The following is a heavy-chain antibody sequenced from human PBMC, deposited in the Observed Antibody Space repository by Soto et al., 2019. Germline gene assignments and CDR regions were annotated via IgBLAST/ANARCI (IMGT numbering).Heavy chain of an antibody. CDR3: ARTPPYYYDSSGFDY. CDR1: GGSISSSNW. CDR2: IYHSGST. J-gene: IGHJ4*02. D-gene: IGHD3-22*01. V-gene: IGHV4-4*02. Sequence: QVQLQESGPGLVKPSGTLSLTYAVSGGSISSSNWWSWVRQPPGKGLEWIGEIYHSGSTNYNPSLKSRVTISVDKSKNQFSLKLSSVTAADTAVYYCARTPPYYYDSSGFDYWGQGTLVTVSS.